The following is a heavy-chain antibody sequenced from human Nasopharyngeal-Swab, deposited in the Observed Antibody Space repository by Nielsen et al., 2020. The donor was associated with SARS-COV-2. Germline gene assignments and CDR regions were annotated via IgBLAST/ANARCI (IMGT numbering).Heavy chain of an antibody. D-gene: IGHD6-13*01. J-gene: IGHJ4*02. Sequence: SVKVSCTASGGTFSSYAISWVRQAPGQGLEWMGGIIPIFGTANYAQKFQGRVTITADESTSTAYMELSSLRSEDTAVYYCARDAKAEADYFDYWGQGTLVTVSS. CDR1: GGTFSSYA. CDR3: ARDAKAEADYFDY. V-gene: IGHV1-69*13. CDR2: IIPIFGTA.